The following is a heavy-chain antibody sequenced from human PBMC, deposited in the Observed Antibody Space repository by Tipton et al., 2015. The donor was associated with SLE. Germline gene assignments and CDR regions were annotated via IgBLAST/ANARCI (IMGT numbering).Heavy chain of an antibody. Sequence: QSGAEVKTPGASVKVSCKASGYTFTNFGISWVRQAPGQGLEWMGWISAYNGNTNYAQKFQGRVTMTTDTSTRTAYMELRSLTSDDAAVYYCARVGTASAVGRSWFDPWGQGALVTVSS. V-gene: IGHV1-18*01. CDR3: ARVGTASAVGRSWFDP. CDR2: ISAYNGNT. D-gene: IGHD6-13*01. CDR1: GYTFTNFG. J-gene: IGHJ5*02.